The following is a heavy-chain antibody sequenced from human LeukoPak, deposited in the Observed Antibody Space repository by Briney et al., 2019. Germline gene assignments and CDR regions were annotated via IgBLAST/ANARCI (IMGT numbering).Heavy chain of an antibody. CDR2: IIPIFGTA. J-gene: IGHJ4*02. CDR3: ARTSSGWYKALGRYYFDY. D-gene: IGHD6-19*01. V-gene: IGHV1-69*05. Sequence: SVKVSCKASGGTFSSFAISWVRQAPGQGLEWMGGIIPIFGTANYAQKFQGRVTITTDESTSTAYMELGSLRSEDTAVYYCARTSSGWYKALGRYYFDYWGQGTLVTVSS. CDR1: GGTFSSFA.